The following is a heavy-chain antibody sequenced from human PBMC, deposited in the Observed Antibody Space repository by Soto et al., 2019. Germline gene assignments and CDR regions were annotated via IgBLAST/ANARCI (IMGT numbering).Heavy chain of an antibody. V-gene: IGHV3-23*01. J-gene: IGHJ6*02. CDR3: AKSMVRGKERTAYYYGMDV. D-gene: IGHD3-10*01. CDR2: ISGSGGST. Sequence: GGSLRLSCAASGFTFSSYAMSWVRQAPGKGLEWVSAISGSGGSTYYGDYVKGRFPISRDNSKNTLYLQMNSLRAEDTAVYYCAKSMVRGKERTAYYYGMDVWGQGTTVTVSS. CDR1: GFTFSSYA.